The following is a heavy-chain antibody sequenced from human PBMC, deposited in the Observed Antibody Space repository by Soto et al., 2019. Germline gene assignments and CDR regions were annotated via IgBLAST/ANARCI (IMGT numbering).Heavy chain of an antibody. CDR2: ISYDGSNK. J-gene: IGHJ4*01. CDR3: AKPYSGSPPKNFDY. D-gene: IGHD1-26*01. V-gene: IGHV3-30*18. Sequence: GGSLRLSCVASGFSFSIYGMYGVRQAPGKGLEWVAAISYDGSNKYYVDSVRGRFTISRDNSKNTVYLQMNSLRAEDTAVYYCAKPYSGSPPKNFDYWGQGTLVTVSS. CDR1: GFSFSIYG.